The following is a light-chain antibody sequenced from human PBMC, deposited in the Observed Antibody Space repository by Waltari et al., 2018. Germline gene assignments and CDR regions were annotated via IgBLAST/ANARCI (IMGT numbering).Light chain of an antibody. Sequence: DIVLTQSPAILSLSPGERASLSCRASQSVTNYLAWYQQKPGQAPRLLIYDTSNRATGIPARFGGSGFGTDFTLTISSLEPEDFAVYYCQQRRYWPLTFGGGTKVEIK. V-gene: IGKV3-11*01. CDR1: QSVTNY. CDR2: DTS. J-gene: IGKJ4*01. CDR3: QQRRYWPLT.